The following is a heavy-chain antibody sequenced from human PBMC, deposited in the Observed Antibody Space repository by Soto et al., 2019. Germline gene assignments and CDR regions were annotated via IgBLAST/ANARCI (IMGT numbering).Heavy chain of an antibody. V-gene: IGHV4-59*01. Sequence: SETLSLTCTVSGGSISSYYWSWIRQPPGKGLEWIGYIYYSGSTNYNPSLKSRVTISVDTSMNQFSLKLSSVTAADTAVYYCARGGVYSSSLSNWFDPWGQGTLVTVSS. CDR3: ARGGVYSSSLSNWFDP. J-gene: IGHJ5*02. CDR1: GGSISSYY. CDR2: IYYSGST. D-gene: IGHD6-13*01.